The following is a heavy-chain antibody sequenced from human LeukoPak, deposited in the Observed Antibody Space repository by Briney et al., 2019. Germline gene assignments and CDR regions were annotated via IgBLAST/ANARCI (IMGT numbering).Heavy chain of an antibody. Sequence: GGSLRLSCAASGFTFSSYSINWARQAPGKGLEWVSYISSSSSTIYYADSVKGRFTISRDNAKNSLYLQMNSLRAEDTAVYYCARDRITMIVVVTLDAFDIWGQGTIVTVSS. CDR1: GFTFSSYS. CDR3: ARDRITMIVVVTLDAFDI. V-gene: IGHV3-48*04. D-gene: IGHD3-22*01. CDR2: ISSSSSTI. J-gene: IGHJ3*02.